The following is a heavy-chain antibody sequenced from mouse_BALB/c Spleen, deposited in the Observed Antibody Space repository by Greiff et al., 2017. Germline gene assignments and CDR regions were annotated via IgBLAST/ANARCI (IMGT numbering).Heavy chain of an antibody. CDR3: ARLGYDYDEGSWFAY. J-gene: IGHJ3*01. D-gene: IGHD2-4*01. CDR2: IDPYNGGT. Sequence: EVQLVESGPELVKPGASVKVSCKASGYAFTSYNMYWVKQSHGKSLEWIGYIDPYNGGTSYNQKFKGKATLTVDKSSSTAYMHLNSLTSEDSAVYYCARLGYDYDEGSWFAYWGQGTLVTVSA. CDR1: GYAFTSYN. V-gene: IGHV1S135*01.